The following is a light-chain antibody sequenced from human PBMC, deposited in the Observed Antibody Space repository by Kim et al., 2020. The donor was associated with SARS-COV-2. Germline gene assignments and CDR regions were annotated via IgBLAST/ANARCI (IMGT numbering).Light chain of an antibody. J-gene: IGLJ3*02. Sequence: QSVLTQPPSVSAAPGQKVTISCSGSSSNIGNNYVSWYQQLPGTAPKLLIYDNNKRPSGIPDRFSGSKSGTSATLGITGLQTGDEADYYCGTCDSSLRGLVFGGGTQLTVL. CDR2: DNN. CDR1: SSNIGNNY. CDR3: GTCDSSLRGLV. V-gene: IGLV1-51*01.